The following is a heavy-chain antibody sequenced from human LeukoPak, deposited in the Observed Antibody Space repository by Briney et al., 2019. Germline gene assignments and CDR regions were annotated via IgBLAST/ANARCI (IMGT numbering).Heavy chain of an antibody. D-gene: IGHD4-17*01. Sequence: ASVKVSCKASGHTFTVRYLHWVRQAPGQGLEWMGWINPNSGGTNSAQKFQGRVTMTRDTSISTAYMELSMLRYDDTAVYYCTKGYGDYSDWFDPWGQGTLVTVSS. CDR1: GHTFTVRY. V-gene: IGHV1-2*02. CDR3: TKGYGDYSDWFDP. J-gene: IGHJ5*02. CDR2: INPNSGGT.